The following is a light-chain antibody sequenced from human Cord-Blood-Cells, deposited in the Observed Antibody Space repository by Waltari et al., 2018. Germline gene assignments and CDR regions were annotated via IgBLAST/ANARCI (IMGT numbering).Light chain of an antibody. CDR2: DVS. J-gene: IGLJ2*01. V-gene: IGLV2-14*01. Sequence: QSALTQPASVSGSPGQSITISCTGTSSDVGGYTYVSWSQQHPGKAPKLMIYDVSNRPSGVSNRFSGSKSGNTASLTISGLQAEDEADYYCSSYTSSSTLVFGGGTKLTVL. CDR3: SSYTSSSTLV. CDR1: SSDVGGYTY.